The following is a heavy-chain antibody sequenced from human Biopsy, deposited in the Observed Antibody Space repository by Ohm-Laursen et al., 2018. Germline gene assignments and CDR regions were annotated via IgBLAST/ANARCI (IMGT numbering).Heavy chain of an antibody. CDR1: GGSMTGYE. D-gene: IGHD6-19*01. CDR3: ARVEAGSYDALDI. Sequence: SDTLSLTCSVSGGSMTGYEWSWIRQAPGKGLERIGHIYYSGGTKYNPSLASRVTFSVDMSKSQFSLKLYSVTAADAAVYYCARVEAGSYDALDIWGQGTLVAVSA. J-gene: IGHJ3*02. CDR2: IYYSGGT. V-gene: IGHV4-59*07.